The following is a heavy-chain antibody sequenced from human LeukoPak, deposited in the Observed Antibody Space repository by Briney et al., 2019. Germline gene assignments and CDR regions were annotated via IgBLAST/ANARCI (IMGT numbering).Heavy chain of an antibody. V-gene: IGHV3-66*01. CDR2: IYSGGTT. J-gene: IGHJ4*02. CDR3: ARKSDSLMLRGGDC. Sequence: GGPLRLSCAASEFSVSSNYMTWVRQAPGKGLECVSIIYSGGTTYYADSVRGRFTISRDNSKNTLYLQMDRLRVEDTAVYYCARKSDSLMLRGGDCWGQGTLITVSS. D-gene: IGHD3-10*01. CDR1: EFSVSSNY.